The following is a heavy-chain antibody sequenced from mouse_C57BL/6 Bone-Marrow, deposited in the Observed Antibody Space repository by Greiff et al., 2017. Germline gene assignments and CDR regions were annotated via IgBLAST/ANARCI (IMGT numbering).Heavy chain of an antibody. Sequence: VHVKQSGPELVKPGASVKIPCKASGYTFTDYNMDWVKQSHGKSLEWIGDINPNNGGTIYNQKFKGKATLTVDKSSSTAYMELRSLTSEDTAVYYCARGYGSRGAHAMDYWGQGTSVTVSS. J-gene: IGHJ4*01. D-gene: IGHD1-1*01. CDR2: INPNNGGT. CDR3: ARGYGSRGAHAMDY. CDR1: GYTFTDYN. V-gene: IGHV1-18*01.